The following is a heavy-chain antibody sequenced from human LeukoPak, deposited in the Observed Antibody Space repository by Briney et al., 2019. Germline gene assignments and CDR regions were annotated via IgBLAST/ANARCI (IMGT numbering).Heavy chain of an antibody. V-gene: IGHV1-3*01. D-gene: IGHD4-17*01. J-gene: IGHJ5*02. CDR3: AREGSTVTTYNWFDP. CDR2: INAGNGNT. CDR1: GYTFSSYG. Sequence: ASVKVSYKASGYTFSSYGMHWVRQAPGQRLEWMGWINAGNGNTKYSQKFQGRVTITRDTSASTAYMELSSLRSEDTAVYYCAREGSTVTTYNWFDPWGQGTLVTVSS.